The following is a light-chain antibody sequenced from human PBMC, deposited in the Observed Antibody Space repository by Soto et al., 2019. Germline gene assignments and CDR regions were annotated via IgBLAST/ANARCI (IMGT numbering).Light chain of an antibody. J-gene: IGLJ3*02. CDR3: SSYTSTSAWA. CDR2: EVS. Sequence: QSVLAQPASVSGSPGQSITISCTGTSGDVGGYNSVSWFQQHPGKAPQLIIYEVSNRPSGVSNRFSGSKSGNTASLTISGLQAEDETDYYCSSYTSTSAWAFGGGTK. CDR1: SGDVGGYNS. V-gene: IGLV2-14*01.